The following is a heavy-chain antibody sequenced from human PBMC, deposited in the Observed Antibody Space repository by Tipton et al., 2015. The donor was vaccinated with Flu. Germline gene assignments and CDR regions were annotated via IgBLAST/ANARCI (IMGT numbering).Heavy chain of an antibody. V-gene: IGHV1-18*04. D-gene: IGHD3-3*01. J-gene: IGHJ6*03. CDR3: ARGGTYYDFWSGPRDYYYMDV. CDR1: GYTFTSYG. CDR2: ISAYNGNT. Sequence: QLVQSGAEVKKPGASVKVSCKASGYTFTSYGISWVRQAPGQGLEWMGWISAYNGNTNYAQKLQGRVTMTTDTSTSTAYMELRSLRSDDTAVYYCARGGTYYDFWSGPRDYYYMDVWGKGTTVTVSS.